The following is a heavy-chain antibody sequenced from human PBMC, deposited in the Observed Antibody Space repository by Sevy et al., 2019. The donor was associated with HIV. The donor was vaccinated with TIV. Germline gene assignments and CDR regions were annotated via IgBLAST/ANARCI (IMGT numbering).Heavy chain of an antibody. V-gene: IGHV4-39*01. Sequence: SETLSLTCTVSGDSISSSSYYWGWIRQPPGKGLECIGSIYYSGSTYYNPSLKSRVTIFVDTSKNQFSLKLSSVTAADTAVYYCASGAAAAGFVYWGQGTLVTVSS. J-gene: IGHJ4*02. CDR3: ASGAAAAGFVY. CDR2: IYYSGST. CDR1: GDSISSSSYY. D-gene: IGHD6-13*01.